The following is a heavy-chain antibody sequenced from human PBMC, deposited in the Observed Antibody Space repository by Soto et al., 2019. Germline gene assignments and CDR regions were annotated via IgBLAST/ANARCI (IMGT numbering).Heavy chain of an antibody. V-gene: IGHV3-30-3*01. CDR3: ARDPDINAYYVFDY. D-gene: IGHD3-22*01. CDR1: GFTFGSFA. J-gene: IGHJ4*02. CDR2: ISYDGGNR. Sequence: LRLSCAASGFTFGSFAMHWVRQAPGKGLEWVAVISYDGGNRYYADSVKGRFTISRDNFKNTLYLQMNSLRAEDTAVYYCARDPDINAYYVFDYWGQGTLVTVSS.